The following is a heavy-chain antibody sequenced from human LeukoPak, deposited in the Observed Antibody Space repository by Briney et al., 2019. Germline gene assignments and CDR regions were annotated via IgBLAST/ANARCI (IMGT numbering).Heavy chain of an antibody. Sequence: ASVTVSCTASGYTFTGYYMHWVRQAPGQGLEWMGRISPNSGGTNYAQKFQGRVTMTRDTSISTAYMELSRLRSDDTAVYYCARSGWELLRNAFDIWGQGTMVTVSS. V-gene: IGHV1-2*06. D-gene: IGHD1-26*01. CDR3: ARSGWELLRNAFDI. CDR1: GYTFTGYY. J-gene: IGHJ3*02. CDR2: ISPNSGGT.